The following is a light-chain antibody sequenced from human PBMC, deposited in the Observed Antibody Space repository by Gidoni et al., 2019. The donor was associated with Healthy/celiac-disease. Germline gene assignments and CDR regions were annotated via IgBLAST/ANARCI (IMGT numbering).Light chain of an antibody. Sequence: DIVMPQSPDSLAVSLGERATINCKSSQSVLYSSNNKNYLAWYQQKPGQPPKLLFYWASTRESGVPDRFSGSGSGTDFTLTISSLQAEDVAVYYCQQYYSTPFTFGPGTKVAIK. CDR1: QSVLYSSNNKNY. CDR2: WAS. CDR3: QQYYSTPFT. J-gene: IGKJ3*01. V-gene: IGKV4-1*01.